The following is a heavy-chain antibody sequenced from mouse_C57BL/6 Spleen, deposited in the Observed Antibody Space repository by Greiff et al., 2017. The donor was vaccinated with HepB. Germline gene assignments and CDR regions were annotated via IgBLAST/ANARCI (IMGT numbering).Heavy chain of an antibody. CDR2: INPNNGGT. V-gene: IGHV1-22*01. J-gene: IGHJ4*01. D-gene: IGHD2-4*01. CDR1: GYTFTDYN. CDR3: ARNPLYYDYDGYAMDY. Sequence: VQLKQSGPELVKPGASVKMSCKASGYTFTDYNMHWVKQSHGKSLEWIGYINPNNGGTSYNQKFKGKATLTVNKSSSTAYMELRSLTSEDSAVYYCARNPLYYDYDGYAMDYWGQGTSVTVSS.